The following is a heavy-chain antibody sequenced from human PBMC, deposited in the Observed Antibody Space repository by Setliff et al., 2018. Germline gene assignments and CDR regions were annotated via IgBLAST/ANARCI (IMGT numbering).Heavy chain of an antibody. CDR1: GGSISSGSYY. D-gene: IGHD3-10*01. CDR3: ARGGLWFGELLWKYYYYGMDV. J-gene: IGHJ6*02. V-gene: IGHV4-61*02. CDR2: IYTSGST. Sequence: LSLTCTVSGGSISSGSYYWSWIRQPAGKGLEWIGCIYTSGSTNYNPSLKSRVTISVDTSKNQFSLKLSSVTAADTAVYYCARGGLWFGELLWKYYYYGMDVWGQGTTVTVSS.